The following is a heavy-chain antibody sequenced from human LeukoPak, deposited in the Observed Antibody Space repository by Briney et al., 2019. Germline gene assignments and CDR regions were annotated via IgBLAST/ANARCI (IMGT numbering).Heavy chain of an antibody. J-gene: IGHJ4*02. CDR1: GFSVSTNY. CDR2: IYSSGST. Sequence: PGGSLRLSCAASGFSVSTNYMSWVRQAPGKWPEWVSLIYSSGSTYYTDSVKGRFTISRDNSQNTLYLQMNSLSAEDTAVYYCARTFLSGDGYKVGYFDYWGQGTLVTVSS. D-gene: IGHD5-24*01. V-gene: IGHV3-53*01. CDR3: ARTFLSGDGYKVGYFDY.